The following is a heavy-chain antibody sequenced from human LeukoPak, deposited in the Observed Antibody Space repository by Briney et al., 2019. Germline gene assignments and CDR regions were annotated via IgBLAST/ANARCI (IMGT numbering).Heavy chain of an antibody. CDR1: AFTFSTYT. V-gene: IGHV3-48*02. D-gene: IGHD2-2*01. CDR2: ISTSGGTI. Sequence: GGSLRLSCVASAFTFSTYTMNWVRQAPGKGLERISYISTSGGTIYYADSVKGRFTMSGDNAKNSLYLQMNSLRDEDTAVYYCASSVVGGYWGQGTLVTVSS. CDR3: ASSVVGGY. J-gene: IGHJ4*02.